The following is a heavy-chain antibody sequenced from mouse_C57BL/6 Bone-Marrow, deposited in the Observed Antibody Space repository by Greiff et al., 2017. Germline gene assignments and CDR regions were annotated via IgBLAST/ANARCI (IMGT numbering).Heavy chain of an antibody. CDR1: GYTFTSYG. J-gene: IGHJ2*01. D-gene: IGHD4-1*01. Sequence: VQLVESGAELARPGASVKLSCKASGYTFTSYGISWVKQRTGQGLEWIGEIYPRSGTTYYNEKFKGKDTLTADKSSSTAYMELRSLTSEDSAVYFCARYWYYFDYWGQGTTLTVSA. CDR2: IYPRSGTT. CDR3: ARYWYYFDY. V-gene: IGHV1-81*01.